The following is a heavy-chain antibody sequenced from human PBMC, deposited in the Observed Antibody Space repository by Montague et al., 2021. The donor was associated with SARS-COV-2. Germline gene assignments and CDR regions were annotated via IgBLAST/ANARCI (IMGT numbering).Heavy chain of an antibody. CDR2: IYSTGNT. Sequence: SETLSLTCTVSGGSSSSYFWSWIRQSPGKRLEWIGNIYSTGNTNYNPSLKSRVTISVDTSKNQFSLKLSSVTAADTAVYYCARDSPAIGVPYFGLWGRGSLGTVSS. V-gene: IGHV4-59*01. J-gene: IGHJ2*01. CDR1: GGSSSSYF. D-gene: IGHD2/OR15-2a*01. CDR3: ARDSPAIGVPYFGL.